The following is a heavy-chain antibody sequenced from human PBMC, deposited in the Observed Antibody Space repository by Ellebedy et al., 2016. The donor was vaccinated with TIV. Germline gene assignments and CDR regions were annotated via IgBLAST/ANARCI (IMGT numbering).Heavy chain of an antibody. V-gene: IGHV3-74*01. Sequence: GESLKISCAASGFTFNSYWMHWVRQTPGKGLVWVSRISSDGSSTNYADSVKGRFTISRDNAKNTLYLQMNSLRAEDTAVYYCARVLISAAGRQLDYWGQGTLVTVSS. D-gene: IGHD6-13*01. J-gene: IGHJ4*02. CDR2: ISSDGSST. CDR3: ARVLISAAGRQLDY. CDR1: GFTFNSYW.